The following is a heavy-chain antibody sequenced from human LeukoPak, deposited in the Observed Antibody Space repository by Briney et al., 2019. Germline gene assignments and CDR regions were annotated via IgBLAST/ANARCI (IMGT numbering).Heavy chain of an antibody. CDR3: ARDGDSGGYYYGPFDN. CDR1: GFTFSLFG. CDR2: ISSSRRTI. V-gene: IGHV3-48*04. D-gene: IGHD3-22*01. J-gene: IGHJ4*02. Sequence: PGGSLRLSCAASGFTFSLFGMTWVRQAPGKGLEWISYISSSRRTINYADSVKGRFTISRDNAKNSLYLQMNNLRAEDTAVCYCARDGDSGGYYYGPFDNWGQGTLVTVSS.